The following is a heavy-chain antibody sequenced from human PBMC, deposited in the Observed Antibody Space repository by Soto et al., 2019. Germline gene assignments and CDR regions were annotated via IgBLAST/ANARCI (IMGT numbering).Heavy chain of an antibody. CDR3: ARRDSGGFYRFFDS. V-gene: IGHV1-69*06. Sequence: VASVKVSCKASGGSLSTNPISWVRQAPGQGLEWMGGTGSGTGPGNHAQKFQGRLTVTADKSMSTVYMELTNLSSEDTAVYYCARRDSGGFYRFFDSWGQGTLVTVS. CDR1: GGSLSTNP. D-gene: IGHD2-15*01. CDR2: TGSGTGPG. J-gene: IGHJ4*02.